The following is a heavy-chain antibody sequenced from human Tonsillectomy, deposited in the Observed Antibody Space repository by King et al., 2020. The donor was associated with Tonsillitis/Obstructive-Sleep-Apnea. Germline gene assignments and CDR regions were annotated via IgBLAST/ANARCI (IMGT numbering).Heavy chain of an antibody. CDR3: ARDFWSGYYRYYMDV. J-gene: IGHJ6*03. D-gene: IGHD3-3*01. V-gene: IGHV4-34*01. Sequence: VQLQXWXAGLLKPSETLSLTCAVYGGSFSGYYWSWIRQPPGKGLEWIGEINHSGSTNYNPSLKSRVTISVDTSKNQFSLKLSSVTAADTAVYYCARDFWSGYYRYYMDVWGKGTTVTVSS. CDR1: GGSFSGYY. CDR2: INHSGST.